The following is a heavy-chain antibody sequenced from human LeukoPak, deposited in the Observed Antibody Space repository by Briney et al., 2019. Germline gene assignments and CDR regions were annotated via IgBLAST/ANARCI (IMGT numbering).Heavy chain of an antibody. Sequence: PSETLSLTCTVSGGSISSYYWSWIRQPPGKGLEWIGYIYYSGSTNYNPSLKSRVTISVDTSKNQFSLKLSSVTAADTAVYYCARSVYYGSGSYYNYYSYGMDVWGKGPRSPSPQ. CDR1: GGSISSYY. CDR2: IYYSGST. D-gene: IGHD3-10*01. CDR3: ARSVYYGSGSYYNYYSYGMDV. V-gene: IGHV4-59*01. J-gene: IGHJ6*01.